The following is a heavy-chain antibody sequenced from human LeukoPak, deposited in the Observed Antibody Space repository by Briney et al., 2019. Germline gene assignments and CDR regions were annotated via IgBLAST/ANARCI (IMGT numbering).Heavy chain of an antibody. CDR2: ISYVGNNK. CDR1: GFTFSSYG. V-gene: IGHV3-30*18. CDR3: AKDRDTGPAAYYFDY. Sequence: VGSLRLSCAASGFTFSSYGMHWVRQAPGKGLEWVAVISYVGNNKYHADSVKGRFTISRDNSKNTLYLQMNSLRAEDTAVYYCAKDRDTGPAAYYFDYWGQGALVTVSS. J-gene: IGHJ4*02. D-gene: IGHD1-14*01.